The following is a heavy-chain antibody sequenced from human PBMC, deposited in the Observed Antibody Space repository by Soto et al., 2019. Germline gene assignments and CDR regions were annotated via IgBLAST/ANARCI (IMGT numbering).Heavy chain of an antibody. D-gene: IGHD3-10*01. V-gene: IGHV4-61*01. CDR2: IYYSGST. J-gene: IGHJ6*03. Sequence: SETLSLTCTVSGGSVSSGSYYWSWIRQPPGKGLEWIGYIYYSGSTNYNPSLKSRVTISVDTSKNQFSLKLSSVTAADTAVYYCARGRKGITMVRGVDYYCYMDVWGKGTTVTVSS. CDR3: ARGRKGITMVRGVDYYCYMDV. CDR1: GGSVSSGSYY.